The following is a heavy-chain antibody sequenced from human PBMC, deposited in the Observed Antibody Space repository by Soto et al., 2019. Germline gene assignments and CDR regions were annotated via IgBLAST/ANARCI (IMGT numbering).Heavy chain of an antibody. CDR1: GFTFSCYA. J-gene: IGHJ3*02. CDR2: ISGSGGST. Sequence: GGSLRLSCAASGFTFSCYAMRWVRQAPGKGLEWVSAISGSGGSTYYADSVKGRFTISRDNSKNTLYLKMNSLRAEDTAVYYCASGYCSSTSCYGAFDIWGQGTMVT. CDR3: ASGYCSSTSCYGAFDI. D-gene: IGHD2-2*01. V-gene: IGHV3-23*01.